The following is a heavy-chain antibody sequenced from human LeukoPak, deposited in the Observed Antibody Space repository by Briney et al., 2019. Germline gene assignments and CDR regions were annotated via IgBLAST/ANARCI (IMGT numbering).Heavy chain of an antibody. V-gene: IGHV4-39*07. D-gene: IGHD6-13*01. CDR1: GGSISSSSYY. CDR2: IYYSGST. CDR3: AKATSSSWFLFDY. Sequence: SETLSLTCTVSGGSISSSSYYWGWIRQPPGKGLEWIGSIYYSGSTYYNPSLKSRVTISVDTSKNQFSLKLSSVTAADTAVYYCAKATSSSWFLFDYWGQGTLVTVSS. J-gene: IGHJ4*02.